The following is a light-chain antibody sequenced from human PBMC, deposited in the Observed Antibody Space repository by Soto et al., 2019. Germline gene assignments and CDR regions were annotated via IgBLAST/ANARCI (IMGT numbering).Light chain of an antibody. CDR3: QQLYTLPFT. CDR2: EAS. CDR1: HDISTF. J-gene: IGKJ5*01. Sequence: DIQLTQSPSLLSASIGDRVTITCRASHDISTFLAWYQQKNGKAPKILIYEASTLQSGVPSRFRGSGSGTEFTLTISGLLPEDFEAYHCQQLYTLPFTFGQGTRLEIK. V-gene: IGKV1-9*01.